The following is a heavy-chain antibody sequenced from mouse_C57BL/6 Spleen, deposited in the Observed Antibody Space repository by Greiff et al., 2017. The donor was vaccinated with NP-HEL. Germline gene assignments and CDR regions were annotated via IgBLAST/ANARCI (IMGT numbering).Heavy chain of an antibody. CDR1: GFNIKNTY. J-gene: IGHJ4*01. V-gene: IGHV14-3*01. D-gene: IGHD2-2*01. CDR3: SKGYDDHYYAMDY. Sequence: VQLQQSVAELVRPGASVKLSCTASGFNIKNTYMHWVKQRPEQGLEWIGRIDPANGNTKYAPKFQGKATITADTSSNTAYLQLSSLTSEDTAIYFCSKGYDDHYYAMDYWGQGTSVTVSS. CDR2: IDPANGNT.